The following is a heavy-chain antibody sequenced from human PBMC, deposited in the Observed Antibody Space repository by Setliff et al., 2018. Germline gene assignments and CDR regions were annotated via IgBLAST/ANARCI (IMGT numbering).Heavy chain of an antibody. CDR2: ISSSSSTI. V-gene: IGHV3-48*01. D-gene: IGHD3-3*01. CDR1: GFTFSSYG. J-gene: IGHJ6*04. CDR3: ARSYNFWSGPALDV. Sequence: PGGSLRLSCAVSGFTFSSYGIHWVRQAPGKGLEWVSDISSSSSTIYYADSVKGRFTISRDNAQNSLYLQMNSLRAEDTAVYYCARSYNFWSGPALDVWGKGTTVTVSS.